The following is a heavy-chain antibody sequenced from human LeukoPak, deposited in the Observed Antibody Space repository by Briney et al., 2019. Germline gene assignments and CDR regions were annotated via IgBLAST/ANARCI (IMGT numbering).Heavy chain of an antibody. D-gene: IGHD3-22*01. Sequence: ASVKVSCKASGGTFSSYAISWVRQAPGQGLEWMGGIIPIFGTANYAQKLQGRVTITADKSTSTAYMELSSLRSEDTAVYYCASTYYYDSSGYYYFWWSDYWGQGTLVTVSS. CDR2: IIPIFGTA. CDR1: GGTFSSYA. V-gene: IGHV1-69*06. J-gene: IGHJ4*02. CDR3: ASTYYYDSSGYYYFWWSDY.